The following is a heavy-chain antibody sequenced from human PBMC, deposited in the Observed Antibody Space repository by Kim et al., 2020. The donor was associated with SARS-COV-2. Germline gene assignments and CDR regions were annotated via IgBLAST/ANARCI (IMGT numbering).Heavy chain of an antibody. V-gene: IGHV3-30*02. CDR2: SNK. Sequence: SNKYYAYSVKGRVTISRDNSKKTLYLQMNSLRAEDTAVYYCAKVRGYSNYWGQGTLVTVSS. CDR3: AKVRGYSNY. D-gene: IGHD5-18*01. J-gene: IGHJ4*02.